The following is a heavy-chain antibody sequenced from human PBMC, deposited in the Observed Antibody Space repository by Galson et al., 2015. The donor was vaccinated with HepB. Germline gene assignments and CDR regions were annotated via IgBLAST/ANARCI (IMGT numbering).Heavy chain of an antibody. CDR2: ISGNGDST. CDR1: GFGFDTHA. V-gene: IGHV3-23*01. J-gene: IGHJ5*01. D-gene: IGHD5-18*01. CDR3: AKSYGLFDS. Sequence: SLRLSCAASGFGFDTHAMSWVRQAPGKGLEWISGISGNGDSTFYADSVKGRFTVSKDNSNNMLYLQMNSLRAEDAGLYFCAKSYGLFDSWGQGILVTVSS.